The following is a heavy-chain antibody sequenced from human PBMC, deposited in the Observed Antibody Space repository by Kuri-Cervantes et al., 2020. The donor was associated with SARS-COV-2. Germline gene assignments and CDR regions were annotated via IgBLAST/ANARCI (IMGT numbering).Heavy chain of an antibody. CDR3: ARWPRGVKAEACWYFGMDV. CDR1: GGSFSGYY. CDR2: IYYSGST. D-gene: IGHD3-10*01. V-gene: IGHV4-59*01. J-gene: IGHJ6*02. Sequence: SETLSLTCAVYGGSFSGYYWSWIRQTPAKGLEWIGYIYYSGSTNYNPSLKSRVTISVDTSKNQFSLKLSSVTAADTAVYYWARWPRGVKAEACWYFGMDVWGQGTTVTVSS.